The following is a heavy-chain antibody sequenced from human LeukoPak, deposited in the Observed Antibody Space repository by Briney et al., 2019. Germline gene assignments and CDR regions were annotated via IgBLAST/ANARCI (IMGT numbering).Heavy chain of an antibody. D-gene: IGHD3-10*01. J-gene: IGHJ5*02. V-gene: IGHV3-74*01. CDR3: VRGRGSYGWFDP. CDR2: ISGDGTAR. Sequence: GGSLRLSCAASGFTSSSYWMHWVRQVPGKGLVWVSRISGDGTARNYADSVKGRFTISRDDAKNTVDLQMNSLRGEDTAVYYCVRGRGSYGWFDPWGQGTLFTVSP. CDR1: GFTSSSYW.